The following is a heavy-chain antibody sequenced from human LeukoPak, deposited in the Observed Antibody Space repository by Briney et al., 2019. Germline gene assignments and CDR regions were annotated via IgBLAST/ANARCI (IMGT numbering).Heavy chain of an antibody. CDR1: GFTFSSYE. J-gene: IGHJ4*02. D-gene: IGHD6-19*01. CDR2: ISSSGSTI. CDR3: ARAGGSSGWYYFDY. V-gene: IGHV3-48*03. Sequence: GGSLRLSCAASGFTFSSYEMNWARQAPGKGLEWVSYISSSGSTIYYADSVKGRFTISRDNAKNSLYLQMHSLRAEDTAVYYCARAGGSSGWYYFDYWGQGTLVTVSS.